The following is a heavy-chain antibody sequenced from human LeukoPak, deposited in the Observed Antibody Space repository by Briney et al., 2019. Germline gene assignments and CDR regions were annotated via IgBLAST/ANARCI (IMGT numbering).Heavy chain of an antibody. Sequence: GGSLRLSCAASGFTFSSYAMSWVRQAPGKGLGWVAVISFDGRNQYYADSVKGRFTVSRDNSKNTLYLQMNSLRGEDTAVYYCAKDPDGSGSDWGQGTLVTVSS. J-gene: IGHJ4*02. V-gene: IGHV3-30*18. CDR1: GFTFSSYA. CDR2: ISFDGRNQ. D-gene: IGHD3-10*01. CDR3: AKDPDGSGSD.